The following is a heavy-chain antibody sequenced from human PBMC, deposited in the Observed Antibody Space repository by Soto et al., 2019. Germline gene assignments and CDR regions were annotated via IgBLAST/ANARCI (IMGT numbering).Heavy chain of an antibody. J-gene: IGHJ4*02. D-gene: IGHD3-3*01. CDR3: ARAYYDFWSGYPFDY. V-gene: IGHV4-39*01. CDR2: IYYSGST. CDR1: GGSISSSSYY. Sequence: LSPTCTVSGGSISSSSYYWGWIRQPPGKGLEWIGSIYYSGSTYYNPSLKSRVTISVDTSKNQFSLKLSSVTAADTAVYYCARAYYDFWSGYPFDYWGQGTLVTVSS.